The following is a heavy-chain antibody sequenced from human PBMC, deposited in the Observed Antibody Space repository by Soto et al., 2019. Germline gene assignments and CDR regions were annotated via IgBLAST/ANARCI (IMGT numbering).Heavy chain of an antibody. CDR1: GYTFTSYG. Sequence: ASVKVSCKASGYTFTSYGISWVRQAPGQGLEWMGWISAYNGNTNYAQKLQGRVTMTTDTSTSTAYMELRSLRSDDTAVYYCVTLTLDYYYMDVWGKGTTVTVSS. V-gene: IGHV1-18*01. D-gene: IGHD3-16*01. CDR3: VTLTLDYYYMDV. J-gene: IGHJ6*03. CDR2: ISAYNGNT.